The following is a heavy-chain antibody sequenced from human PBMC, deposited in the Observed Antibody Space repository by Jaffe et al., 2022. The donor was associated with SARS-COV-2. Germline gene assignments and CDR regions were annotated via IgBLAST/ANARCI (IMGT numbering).Heavy chain of an antibody. CDR2: INTNTGNP. D-gene: IGHD2-2*03. CDR3: ARVGYCSATSCSKFDN. V-gene: IGHV7-4-1*02. CDR1: GYTFSSNT. J-gene: IGHJ4*02. Sequence: QVQLVQSGSELREPGASVKVSCKASGYTFSSNTMNWVRQAPGQGLEWMGWINTNTGNPKYAQGFTGRFVFSLDTSVSTAYLQISSLKAEDTAIYYCARVGYCSATSCSKFDNWGQGTLVTVSS.